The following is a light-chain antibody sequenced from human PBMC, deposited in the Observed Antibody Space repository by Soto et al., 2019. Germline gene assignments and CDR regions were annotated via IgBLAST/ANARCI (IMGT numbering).Light chain of an antibody. CDR1: QSISSTY. CDR3: QQYFGSLYT. V-gene: IGKV3-20*01. J-gene: IGKJ2*01. CDR2: AAS. Sequence: SVLTQSPGTLSLSPGEGATLSCRTSQSISSTYLAWYQQTPGQAPILLIYAASSRATGIPDMCSGSGSGTDFTLTISRQEPEDSAVYYCQQYFGSLYTFGQGTKLEIK.